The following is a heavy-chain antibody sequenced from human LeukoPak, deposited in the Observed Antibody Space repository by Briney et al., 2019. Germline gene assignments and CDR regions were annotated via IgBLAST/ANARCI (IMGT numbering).Heavy chain of an antibody. CDR1: GFAFDDCA. CDR2: ISRNSGSI. Sequence: PGGSLRLSCAGTGFAFDDCAMHWVRQAPGKGLEWVSGISRNSGSIGYADSVKGRFTISRDNGKKSLYLQMNSLRSEETALYYCAKGWELLSAFDSWGQGTLVTVSS. CDR3: AKGWELLSAFDS. V-gene: IGHV3-9*01. J-gene: IGHJ4*02. D-gene: IGHD1-26*01.